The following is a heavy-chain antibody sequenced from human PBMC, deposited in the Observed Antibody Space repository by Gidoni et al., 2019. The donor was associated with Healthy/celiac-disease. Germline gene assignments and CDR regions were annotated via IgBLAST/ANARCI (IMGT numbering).Heavy chain of an antibody. J-gene: IGHJ2*01. CDR1: GFPFSSYD. V-gene: IGHV3-13*01. CDR3: ARARSIAVAGTFTSRYFDL. CDR2: IGTAGDT. D-gene: IGHD6-19*01. Sequence: EVQLVESGGGLVQPGGSLRLSCAASGFPFSSYDMHWVRQATGKGLEWVSAIGTAGDTYYPGSVKGRFTISRENAKNSLYLQMNSLRAGDTAVYYCARARSIAVAGTFTSRYFDLWGRGTLVTVSS.